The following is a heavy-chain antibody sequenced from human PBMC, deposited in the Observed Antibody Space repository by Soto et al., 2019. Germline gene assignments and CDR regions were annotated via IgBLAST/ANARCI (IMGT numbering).Heavy chain of an antibody. V-gene: IGHV4-4*09. CDR1: GGSFSSKD. Sequence: SETLSLSCTVCGGSFSSKDCAWIRQPPGKGLEWVGYIYFSGSTYYNPSLKSRVTISVDTSKNQFSLKLSSVTAADTAVYYCARADYDILTGPWGQGTLVTVSS. CDR3: ARADYDILTGP. J-gene: IGHJ5*02. D-gene: IGHD3-9*01. CDR2: IYFSGST.